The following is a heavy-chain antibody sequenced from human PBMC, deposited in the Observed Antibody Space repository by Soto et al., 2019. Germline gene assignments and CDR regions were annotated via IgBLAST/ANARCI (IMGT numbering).Heavy chain of an antibody. CDR2: ISYDGSNK. D-gene: IGHD6-6*01. CDR1: GFTFSSYG. CDR3: AKDIYEMEQLGFDY. V-gene: IGHV3-30*18. Sequence: QVQLVESGGGVVQPGRSLRLSCAASGFTFSSYGMHWVRQAPGKGLEWVAVISYDGSNKYYADSVKGRFTISRDNSKNTLYLQMNSLRAEDTAVYYCAKDIYEMEQLGFDYWGQGTLVTVSS. J-gene: IGHJ4*02.